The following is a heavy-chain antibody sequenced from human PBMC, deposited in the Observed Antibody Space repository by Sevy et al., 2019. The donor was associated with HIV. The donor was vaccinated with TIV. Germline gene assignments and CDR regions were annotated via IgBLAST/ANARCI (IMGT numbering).Heavy chain of an antibody. J-gene: IGHJ4*02. CDR3: ARGKYFDY. CDR2: ISAYNGNT. V-gene: IGHV1-18*01. Sequence: ASVKVSCKASGYALTTYVISWVRQAPGQGLEWLGWISAYNGNTNYAQKLQGRVTMTTDTSTSTAHMELKSLRSDDTAIYFCARGKYFDYWGRGTLVTVSS. CDR1: GYALTTYV.